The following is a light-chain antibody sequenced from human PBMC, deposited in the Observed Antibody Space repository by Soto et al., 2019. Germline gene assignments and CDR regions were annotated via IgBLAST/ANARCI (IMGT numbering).Light chain of an antibody. J-gene: IGLJ2*01. V-gene: IGLV1-44*01. CDR2: SNN. CDR3: VAWDDGLNGYVV. CDR1: SSNIGSNT. Sequence: QSVLTQPPSASGTPGQRVTISCSGSSSNIGSNTVNWYQQLPGTAPKLVIYSNNQRPSGVPDRFSGSKSGTSASLAISGLQSEDEADYYCVAWDDGLNGYVVFGGVTKVTVL.